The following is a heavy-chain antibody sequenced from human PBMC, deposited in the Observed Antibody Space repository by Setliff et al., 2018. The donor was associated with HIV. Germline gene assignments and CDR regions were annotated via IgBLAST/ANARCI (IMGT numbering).Heavy chain of an antibody. J-gene: IGHJ5*02. CDR1: GGYISSTNW. D-gene: IGHD3-10*01. V-gene: IGHV4-4*02. Sequence: PSETLSLTCAVSGGYISSTNWWSWVRQTPGKGLEWIGEISHSGSTNYNPSLKSRVTILVDKSKNQFSLKLSSVTAADTAVYYCARDGGFGDQGGNWFDPWGQGTLVTAPQ. CDR2: ISHSGST. CDR3: ARDGGFGDQGGNWFDP.